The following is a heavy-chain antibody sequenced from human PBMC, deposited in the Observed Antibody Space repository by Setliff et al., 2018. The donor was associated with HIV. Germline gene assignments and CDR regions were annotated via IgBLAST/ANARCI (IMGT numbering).Heavy chain of an antibody. Sequence: SQTLSLTCAISGDSVSSNNAAWNWIRQSPSRGLEWLGRTYYRSKWYFDYAVSVKSRISINPDTSKNQFSLQLSSVTPEDTAVYYCARGLAFYDPGGFDYWGQGTLVTVSS. CDR1: GDSVSSNNAA. J-gene: IGHJ4*02. D-gene: IGHD3-22*01. CDR3: ARGLAFYDPGGFDY. V-gene: IGHV6-1*01. CDR2: TYYRSKWYF.